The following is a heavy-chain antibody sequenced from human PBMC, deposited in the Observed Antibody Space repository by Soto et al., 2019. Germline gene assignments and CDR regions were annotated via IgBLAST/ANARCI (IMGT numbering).Heavy chain of an antibody. CDR3: ARSRYDSSGYYFYPVFDY. J-gene: IGHJ4*02. CDR2: INHSGST. CDR1: GGSFSGYY. V-gene: IGHV4-34*01. D-gene: IGHD3-22*01. Sequence: QVQLQQWGAGLLKPSETLSLTCAVYGGSFSGYYWSWIRQPPGKGLEWIGEINHSGSTNYNPSLKSRVTISVDTSKNQFSLKLSSVTAADTAVYYSARSRYDSSGYYFYPVFDYWGQGTLVTVSS.